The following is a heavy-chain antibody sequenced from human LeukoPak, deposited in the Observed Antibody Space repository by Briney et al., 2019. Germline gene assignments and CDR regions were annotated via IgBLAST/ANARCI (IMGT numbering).Heavy chain of an antibody. CDR2: ISAYNGNT. D-gene: IGHD5-12*01. CDR1: GYTFTSYG. V-gene: IGHV1-18*01. Sequence: GASVKVSCKASGYTFTSYGISWVRQAPGRGLEWMGWISAYNGNTNYAQKLQGRVTMTTDTSTSTAYMELRSLRSDDTAVYYCARRADIVATIISHHYYYYGMDVWGQGTTVTVSS. CDR3: ARRADIVATIISHHYYYYGMDV. J-gene: IGHJ6*02.